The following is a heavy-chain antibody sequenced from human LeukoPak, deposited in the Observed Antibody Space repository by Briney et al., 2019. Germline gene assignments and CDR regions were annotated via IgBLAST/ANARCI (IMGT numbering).Heavy chain of an antibody. D-gene: IGHD5-24*01. CDR2: ISSSSSYI. CDR3: ARGDLERWLQKYYYYMDV. Sequence: PGGSLRLSCATSGFTFTNYWMSWARQAPGKGLEWVSSISSSSSYIYYADSVKGRFTISRDNAKNSLYLQMNSLRAEDTAVYYCARGDLERWLQKYYYYMDVWGKGTTVTVSS. J-gene: IGHJ6*03. CDR1: GFTFTNYW. V-gene: IGHV3-21*01.